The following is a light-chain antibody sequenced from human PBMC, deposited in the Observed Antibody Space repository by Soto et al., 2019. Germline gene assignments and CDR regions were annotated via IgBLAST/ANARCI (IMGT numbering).Light chain of an antibody. Sequence: QSALTQPASVSGSPGQSITISCTGTSSDVGNYNLVSWYQQYPGKAPKLMIYEGDKRPSGVSNRFFGSKSGNTASLTISGLQAEDEADYYCCSYTTSSTVVFGTGTKLTVL. J-gene: IGLJ1*01. V-gene: IGLV2-14*02. CDR1: SSDVGNYNL. CDR2: EGD. CDR3: CSYTTSSTVV.